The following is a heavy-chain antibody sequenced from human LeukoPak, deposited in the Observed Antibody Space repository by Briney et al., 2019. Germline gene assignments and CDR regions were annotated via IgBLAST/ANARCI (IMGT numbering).Heavy chain of an antibody. CDR2: INPNSGGT. J-gene: IGHJ4*02. D-gene: IGHD4-17*01. V-gene: IGHV1-2*02. CDR1: GYTFTGYY. Sequence: VASVKVSCKASGYTFTGYYMHWVRQAPGQGLEWMGWINPNSGGTNYAQKFQGRVTMTRDTSISTAYMELSRLRSDDTAVYYCARDDYGDSPMIDYWGQGTLVTVSS. CDR3: ARDDYGDSPMIDY.